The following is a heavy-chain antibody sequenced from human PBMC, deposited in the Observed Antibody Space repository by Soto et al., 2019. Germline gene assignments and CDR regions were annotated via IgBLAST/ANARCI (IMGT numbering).Heavy chain of an antibody. Sequence: EVQLVESGGGLAQPGGSLRLSCAASGFTFSDYAMNWVRQAPGKGLEWVSYITGGSSTIYYADSVKGRFTISRDNAKNSLYLQMNSLRDEDTAVYYCARERVLVRVAGTPTYYYYGMDVWGQGATVTVSS. J-gene: IGHJ6*02. CDR3: ARERVLVRVAGTPTYYYYGMDV. CDR2: ITGGSSTI. V-gene: IGHV3-48*02. D-gene: IGHD2-15*01. CDR1: GFTFSDYA.